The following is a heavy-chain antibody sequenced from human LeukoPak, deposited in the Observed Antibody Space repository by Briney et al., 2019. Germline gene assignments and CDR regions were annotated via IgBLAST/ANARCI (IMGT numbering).Heavy chain of an antibody. CDR3: ARYSSGWWHFDY. D-gene: IGHD6-19*01. CDR1: GFTFSSYW. CDR2: IKQDGSEK. Sequence: PGGSLRRCCAASGFTFSSYWMSWVRQAPGKGLEWVANIKQDGSEKYYVDSVKGRFTISRDNAKNSLYLQMNSLRAEDTAVYYCARYSSGWWHFDYWGQGTLVTVSS. V-gene: IGHV3-7*03. J-gene: IGHJ4*02.